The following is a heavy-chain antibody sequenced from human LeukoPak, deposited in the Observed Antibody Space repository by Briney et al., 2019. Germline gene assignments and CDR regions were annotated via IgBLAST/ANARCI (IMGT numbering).Heavy chain of an antibody. D-gene: IGHD4-23*01. V-gene: IGHV4-4*02. J-gene: IGHJ4*02. CDR1: GGSISSSSGNC. Sequence: SETLSLTCAVSGGSISSSSGNCWTWVRQPPGKGLEWIGEIYHSGSTNYNPSLKIRVTMLLDKSKNQFSLKLSSVTAADTAVYYCARNGGNSDFDYWGQGTLVTVSS. CDR3: ARNGGNSDFDY. CDR2: IYHSGST.